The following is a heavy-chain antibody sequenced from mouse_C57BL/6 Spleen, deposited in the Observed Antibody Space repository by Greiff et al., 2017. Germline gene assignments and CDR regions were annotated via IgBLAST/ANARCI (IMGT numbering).Heavy chain of an antibody. J-gene: IGHJ3*01. CDR3: AIYYDYTSFAY. Sequence: EVKVVESGGGLVKPGGSLKLSCAASGFTFSSYAMSWVRQTPEKRLEWVATISDGGSYTYYPETVKARFTISRDNAKNNLYLQMSHLTSEDTAMYYCAIYYDYTSFAYWGQGTLVTVSA. CDR1: GFTFSSYA. CDR2: ISDGGSYT. D-gene: IGHD2-4*01. V-gene: IGHV5-4*03.